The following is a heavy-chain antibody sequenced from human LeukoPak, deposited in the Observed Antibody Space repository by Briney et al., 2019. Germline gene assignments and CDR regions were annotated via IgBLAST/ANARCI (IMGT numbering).Heavy chain of an antibody. D-gene: IGHD6-13*01. CDR2: ISSSSSYT. Sequence: GGSLRLSCAASGFTFSDYYMCWIRQAPGKGLEWVSYISSSSSYTNYADSVKGRFTISRDNAKNSLYLQMNSLRAEDTAVYYCARMGIAAAGTRPGFDPWGQGTLVTVSS. J-gene: IGHJ5*02. CDR1: GFTFSDYY. CDR3: ARMGIAAAGTRPGFDP. V-gene: IGHV3-11*03.